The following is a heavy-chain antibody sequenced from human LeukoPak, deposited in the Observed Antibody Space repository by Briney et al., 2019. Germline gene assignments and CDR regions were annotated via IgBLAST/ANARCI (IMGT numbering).Heavy chain of an antibody. V-gene: IGHV4-59*11. J-gene: IGHJ4*02. CDR1: GGSISSHY. CDR2: IYYSGST. Sequence: SETLSLTCTVSGGSISSHYWSWIRQPPGKGLEWIGYIYYSGSTNYNPSLKSRVTISVDTSKNQFSLKLSSVTAADTAVYYCARVGHSSRVEYWGQGTLVTVS. D-gene: IGHD6-13*01. CDR3: ARVGHSSRVEY.